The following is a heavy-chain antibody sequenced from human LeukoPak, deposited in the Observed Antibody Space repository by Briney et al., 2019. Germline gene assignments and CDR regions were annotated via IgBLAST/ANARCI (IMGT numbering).Heavy chain of an antibody. CDR3: ARGVQVEIHYYYYYMDV. D-gene: IGHD2-8*02. J-gene: IGHJ6*03. V-gene: IGHV4-59*01. CDR1: GGSISSYY. Sequence: PSETLSLTCTVSGGSISSYYWSWIRQPPGKGLEWIGYIYYSGSTNYNPSLKSRVTISVDTSKNQFSLKLSSVTAADTAVYYCARGVQVEIHYYYYYMDVWGKGTTVTVSS. CDR2: IYYSGST.